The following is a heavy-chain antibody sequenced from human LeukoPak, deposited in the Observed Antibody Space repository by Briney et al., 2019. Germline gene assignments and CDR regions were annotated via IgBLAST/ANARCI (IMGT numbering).Heavy chain of an antibody. Sequence: GGSLRLSCAASGFTFSSYAMSWVRQAPGKGLEWVSAISGSGGSTYYADSVKGRLTISRDNSKNTPYLQMNSLRAEDTAVYYCATSLSSSWRHDAFDIWGQGTMVTVSS. CDR3: ATSLSSSWRHDAFDI. CDR2: ISGSGGST. J-gene: IGHJ3*02. D-gene: IGHD6-13*01. V-gene: IGHV3-23*01. CDR1: GFTFSSYA.